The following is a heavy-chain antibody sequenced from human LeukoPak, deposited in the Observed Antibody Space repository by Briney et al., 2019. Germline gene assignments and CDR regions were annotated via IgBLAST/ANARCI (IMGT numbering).Heavy chain of an antibody. V-gene: IGHV3-74*01. Sequence: GGSLRLSCAASGFTFSSYWMHWVRQAPGKGLVWVSRINSDGSSTSYADSVKGRFTISRDNAKNTLYLQMNSLRAKDTAVYYCARIRIQGAFDIWGQGTMVTVSS. CDR1: GFTFSSYW. CDR2: INSDGSST. CDR3: ARIRIQGAFDI. J-gene: IGHJ3*02. D-gene: IGHD2-21*01.